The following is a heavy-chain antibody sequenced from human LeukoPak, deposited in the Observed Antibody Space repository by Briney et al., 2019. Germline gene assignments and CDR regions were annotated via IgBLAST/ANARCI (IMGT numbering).Heavy chain of an antibody. D-gene: IGHD4-17*01. V-gene: IGHV3-48*03. CDR1: GFTFSSYE. CDR3: ARDRRIYGDYTHDAFDI. Sequence: GGSLRLSCAASGFTFSSYEMNWVRQAPGKGLEWVSYISSSGSTIYYADSVKGRFTISRDNAKNSLYLQMNSLRAEDTAVYYCARDRRIYGDYTHDAFDIWGQGTMVTVSS. CDR2: ISSSGSTI. J-gene: IGHJ3*02.